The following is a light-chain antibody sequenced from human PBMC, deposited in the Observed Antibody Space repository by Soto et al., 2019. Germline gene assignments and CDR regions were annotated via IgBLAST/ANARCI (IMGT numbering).Light chain of an antibody. CDR2: DVS. CDR1: SSDVGGYNY. V-gene: IGLV2-14*01. CDR3: SSYTSISTLNYV. Sequence: QSALTPPASVSGSPGQSITISCTGTSSDVGGYNYVSWYQQHPGKAPKLMIYDVSNRPSGVSNRFSGSKSGNTASLTISGLQAEDEADYYCSSYTSISTLNYVFGTGTKLTV. J-gene: IGLJ1*01.